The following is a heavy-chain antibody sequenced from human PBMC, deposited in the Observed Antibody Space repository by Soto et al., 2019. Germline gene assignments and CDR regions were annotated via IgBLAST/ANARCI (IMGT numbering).Heavy chain of an antibody. CDR2: IYYSGST. V-gene: IGHV4-59*01. D-gene: IGHD6-13*01. CDR3: ARDSLRGYSSSWGPGYDYYGMDV. CDR1: GGSISSYY. J-gene: IGHJ6*02. Sequence: PSETLSLTCTVSGGSISSYYWSWIRQPPGKGLEWIGYIYYSGSTNYNPSLKSRVTISVDTSKNQFSLKLSSVTAADTAVYYCARDSLRGYSSSWGPGYDYYGMDVWGQGTTVTVSS.